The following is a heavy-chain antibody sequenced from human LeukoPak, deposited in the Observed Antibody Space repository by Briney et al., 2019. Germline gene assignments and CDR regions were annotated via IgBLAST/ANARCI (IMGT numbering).Heavy chain of an antibody. D-gene: IGHD2-15*01. J-gene: IGHJ4*02. V-gene: IGHV1-2*02. CDR2: ISPNSGGT. CDR3: ARPYCRGGSCTSFWDY. Sequence: ASVKVSCKASGYTFTGYDLHWVRQAPGQGLEWMGWISPNSGGTNYAQKFQGRVTMTRDTSSTTAYMELRWLRSDDTAVYYCARPYCRGGSCTSFWDYWGQGTLVTVSS. CDR1: GYTFTGYD.